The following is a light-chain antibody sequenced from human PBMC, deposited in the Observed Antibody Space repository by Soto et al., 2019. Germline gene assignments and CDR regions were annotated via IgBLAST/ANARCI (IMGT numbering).Light chain of an antibody. CDR3: QQYNNWLT. CDR1: QSVSSN. CDR2: GAS. Sequence: EIVMTQSPATLSVSPGERATLSCRASQSVSSNLAWYQQKPGQVPRLLIYGASTRATGIPARFSGSGSGTEFTLTISSLQSEDFAVYYCQQYNNWLTFGQGTKLEIK. V-gene: IGKV3-15*01. J-gene: IGKJ2*01.